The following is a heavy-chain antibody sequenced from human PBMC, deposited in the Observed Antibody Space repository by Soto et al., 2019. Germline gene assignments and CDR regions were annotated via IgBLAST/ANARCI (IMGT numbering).Heavy chain of an antibody. V-gene: IGHV4-31*03. CDR1: GGSISSGGYY. CDR3: ARGGSARPNYYYYMDV. J-gene: IGHJ6*03. Sequence: SETLSLTCTVSGGSISSGGYYWSWIRQHPGKGLEWIGYIYYSGSTYYNPSLKSRVTISVDTSKNQFSLKLSSVTAADTAVYYCARGGSARPNYYYYMDVWGKGTTVTVSS. CDR2: IYYSGST. D-gene: IGHD6-6*01.